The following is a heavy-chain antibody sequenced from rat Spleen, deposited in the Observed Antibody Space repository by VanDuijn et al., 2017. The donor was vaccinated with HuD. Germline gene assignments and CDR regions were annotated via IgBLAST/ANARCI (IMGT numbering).Heavy chain of an antibody. CDR3: TTEPGYNSYFAY. D-gene: IGHD1-4*01. V-gene: IGHV5-20*01. CDR1: GFTFSDYY. J-gene: IGHJ2*01. CDR2: FSYDGGTT. Sequence: DVQLVESGGGLVQPGRSLRLSCAASGFTFSDYYMAWVRQTPTEGLEWVASFSYDGGTTYYRDSVKGRFTISRDNAKSSLYLQMDSLRSEDTATYYCTTEPGYNSYFAYWGQGVMVTVSS.